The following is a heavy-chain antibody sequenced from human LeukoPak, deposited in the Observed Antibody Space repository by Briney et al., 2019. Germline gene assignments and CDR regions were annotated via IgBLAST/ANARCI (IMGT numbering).Heavy chain of an antibody. CDR1: GYTFTGYY. D-gene: IGHD3-10*01. V-gene: IGHV1-2*02. J-gene: IGHJ4*02. CDR2: INPNSGGT. CDR3: ARDGKYMVRGVYPIDY. Sequence: GASVKVSCKASGYTFTGYYFHWVRQAPGQGLEWMGWINPNSGGTNYAQKFQGRVTMTRDTSISTAYMELSRLRSDDTAVYYCARDGKYMVRGVYPIDYWGQGTLVTVSS.